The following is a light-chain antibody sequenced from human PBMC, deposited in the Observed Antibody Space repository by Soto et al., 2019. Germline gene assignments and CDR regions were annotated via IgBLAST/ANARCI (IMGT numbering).Light chain of an antibody. J-gene: IGLJ2*01. CDR1: RSDIGTNT. V-gene: IGLV1-44*01. CDR2: SND. Sequence: QSVLTQPPSASGTPGQRVTISCSGSRSDIGTNTVNWYQRLPGTAPKLLIYSNDQRPSGVPDRFSCSKSGTSASLAISGLQSEDEADYYCATWDDSLNGVIFGGGTKRTVL. CDR3: ATWDDSLNGVI.